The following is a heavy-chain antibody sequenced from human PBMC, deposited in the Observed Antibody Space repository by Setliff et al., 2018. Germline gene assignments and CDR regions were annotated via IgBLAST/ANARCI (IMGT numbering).Heavy chain of an antibody. CDR2: VYYSGTA. CDR1: DDSISSRHYY. V-gene: IGHV4-61*01. D-gene: IGHD2-15*01. CDR3: ATSGFCSAGSCYSFDD. Sequence: PSETLSLTCTVSDDSISSRHYYWSWIRQPPGKGLEFIGYVYYSGTANYSPSLRSRVTMSVDTSKNRFSLNLTSVTAADTAVYYCATSGFCSAGSCYSFDDWGQGALVTVSS. J-gene: IGHJ4*02.